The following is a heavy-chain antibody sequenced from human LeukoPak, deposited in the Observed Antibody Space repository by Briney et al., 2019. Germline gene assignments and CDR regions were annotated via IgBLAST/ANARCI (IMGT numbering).Heavy chain of an antibody. Sequence: PGGSLRLSCAASGFTFSSYARTWVRQPPGKGLEGVSSFTGSTGSTYYADSVKGRFTISRDNSKNTLYLQMNSLRAEDTAVYYCAKRYSGSSGLYNSDYWGQGTLVTVSS. CDR2: FTGSTGST. CDR1: GFTFSSYA. J-gene: IGHJ4*02. D-gene: IGHD1-26*01. CDR3: AKRYSGSSGLYNSDY. V-gene: IGHV3-23*01.